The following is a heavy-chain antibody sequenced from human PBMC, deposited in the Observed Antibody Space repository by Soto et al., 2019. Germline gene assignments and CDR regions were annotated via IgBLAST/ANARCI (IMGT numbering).Heavy chain of an antibody. J-gene: IGHJ6*03. CDR3: ASFRGIDGNHYYGYFKDV. D-gene: IGHD3-10*01. CDR1: GGSFSGYY. CDR2: INHSGST. V-gene: IGHV4-34*01. Sequence: SETLSITCAVYGGSFSGYYWSWIRQPPGKGLEWIGEINHSGSTNYNPSLKSRVTISVDTSKNQFSLKLSSVTAADTAVYYCASFRGIDGNHYYGYFKDVSRKRTTDIVSS.